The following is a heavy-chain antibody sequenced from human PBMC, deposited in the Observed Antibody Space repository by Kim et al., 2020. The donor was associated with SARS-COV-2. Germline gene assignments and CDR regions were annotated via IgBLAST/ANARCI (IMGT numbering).Heavy chain of an antibody. CDR3: AAGVGGPDFGDYLFDY. CDR1: GGTFSSYA. J-gene: IGHJ4*02. CDR2: IIPIFGTA. V-gene: IGHV1-69*13. Sequence: SVKVSCKASGGTFSSYAISWVRQAPGQGLEWMGGIIPIFGTANYAQKFQGRVTITADESTSTAYMELSSLRSEDTAVYYCAAGVGGPDFGDYLFDYWGQGTLVTVSS. D-gene: IGHD4-17*01.